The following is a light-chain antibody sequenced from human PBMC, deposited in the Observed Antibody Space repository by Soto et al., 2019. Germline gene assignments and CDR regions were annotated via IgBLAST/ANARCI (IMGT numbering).Light chain of an antibody. V-gene: IGLV2-14*03. CDR1: SSDIGAYDY. J-gene: IGLJ1*01. CDR3: FTFTTTCTHV. Sequence: YALTQPASLSGSPGQSITISCTGTSSDIGAYDYVSWFQQHPGKAPKLMISEFNNRPSGVSNRFSGSKSGNTAYLTISGLQVEEEAEYFCFTFTTTCTHVFGTGTKVTVI. CDR2: EFN.